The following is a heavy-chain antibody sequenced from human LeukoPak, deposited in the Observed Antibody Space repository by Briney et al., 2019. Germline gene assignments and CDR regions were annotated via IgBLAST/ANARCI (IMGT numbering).Heavy chain of an antibody. V-gene: IGHV4-30-2*01. Sequence: SQTLSLTCAVSGGSISSGGYSWSWIRKPPGKGLEWIGYIYHSGSTYYNPSLKSRVTISVDRSKNQFSLKLSSVTAADTAVYYCARAHIVATIYLDYWGQGTLVTVSS. J-gene: IGHJ4*02. CDR1: GGSISSGGYS. D-gene: IGHD5-12*01. CDR2: IYHSGST. CDR3: ARAHIVATIYLDY.